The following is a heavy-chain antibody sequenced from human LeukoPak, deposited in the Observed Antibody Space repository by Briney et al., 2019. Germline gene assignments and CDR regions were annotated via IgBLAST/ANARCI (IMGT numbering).Heavy chain of an antibody. CDR3: ARARGFDW. CDR2: IIITSSTI. J-gene: IGHJ4*02. CDR1: GFTFSTYT. Sequence: GGSLSLSCGASGFTFSTYTLNWVGKPPGKGLEWVSSIIITSSTILYADSVKGRFTISRDNAKNSLFLQMNSLRDEHTAIYYCARARGFDWWGQGTLVTVSS. V-gene: IGHV3-48*02.